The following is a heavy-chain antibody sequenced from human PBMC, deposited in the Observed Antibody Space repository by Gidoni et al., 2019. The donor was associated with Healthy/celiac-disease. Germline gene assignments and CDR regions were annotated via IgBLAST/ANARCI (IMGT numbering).Heavy chain of an antibody. Sequence: QVQLQESGPGLVKPSETLSLTCTVSGGSISSYYWSWIRQPPGKGLEWIGYIYYSGSTNYNPSLKSRVTISVDTSKNQFSLKLSSVTAADTAVYYCARAGKTYDYVWGSYRYYFDYWGQGTLVTVSS. J-gene: IGHJ4*02. V-gene: IGHV4-59*01. CDR3: ARAGKTYDYVWGSYRYYFDY. CDR1: GGSISSYY. CDR2: IYYSGST. D-gene: IGHD3-16*02.